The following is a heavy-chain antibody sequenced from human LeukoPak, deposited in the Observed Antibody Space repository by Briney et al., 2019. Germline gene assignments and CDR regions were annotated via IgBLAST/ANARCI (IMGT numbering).Heavy chain of an antibody. CDR3: ARGSRVSTIFRTY. CDR1: GYTSTSYD. V-gene: IGHV1-8*01. Sequence: GASVKVSCKASGYTSTSYDINWVRQATGQGLEWMGWMNPNSGNTGYAQKFQGRVTMTRNTSISTAYMELSSLRSEDTAVYYCARGSRVSTIFRTYWGQGTLATVSS. J-gene: IGHJ4*02. D-gene: IGHD3-9*01. CDR2: MNPNSGNT.